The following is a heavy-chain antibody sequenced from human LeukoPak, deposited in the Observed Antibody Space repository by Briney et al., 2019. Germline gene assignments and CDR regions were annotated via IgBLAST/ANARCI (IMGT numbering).Heavy chain of an antibody. V-gene: IGHV3-33*01. CDR1: GFALSNYA. CDR2: IWYDGSNK. Sequence: GGSLRLSCASPGFALSNYAMHWDRQGPRKGLEWVALIWYDGSNKYYADSVKGQFTISSDNCNTTLYLKMNSLRVEGTAVSYCARAGTYWYPPANYSMDVWGQGTPVTVSS. J-gene: IGHJ6*02. CDR3: ARAGTYWYPPANYSMDV. D-gene: IGHD2-8*02.